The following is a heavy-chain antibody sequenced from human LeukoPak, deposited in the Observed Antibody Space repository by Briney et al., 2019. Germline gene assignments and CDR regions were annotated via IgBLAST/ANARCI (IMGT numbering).Heavy chain of an antibody. V-gene: IGHV3-23*01. Sequence: GGSLRLSCAASGFTFSSYVMSWVRQAPGKGLEWVSAISGGAYSTYYADSVKGRFTISRDNSKNTLYLQMNSLRAEDTALYYCAKDLPPSNGFWSGYFDDWGQGTLVTVSS. J-gene: IGHJ4*02. CDR3: AKDLPPSNGFWSGYFDD. CDR2: ISGGAYST. CDR1: GFTFSSYV. D-gene: IGHD3-3*01.